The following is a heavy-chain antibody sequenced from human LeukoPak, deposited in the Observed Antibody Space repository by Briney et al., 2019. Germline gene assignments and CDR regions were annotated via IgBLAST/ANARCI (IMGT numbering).Heavy chain of an antibody. CDR1: GLILSSYW. J-gene: IGHJ4*02. CDR2: ISSSSSTI. CDR3: AREVGASEFDY. Sequence: GSLRLFCEASGLILSSYWMRWVRPAPGKGPGWVSYISSSSSTIYYADSVKGRFTISRDNAKNSLYLQMNSLRAEDTAVYYCAREVGASEFDYWGQGTLVTVSS. V-gene: IGHV3-48*04. D-gene: IGHD1-26*01.